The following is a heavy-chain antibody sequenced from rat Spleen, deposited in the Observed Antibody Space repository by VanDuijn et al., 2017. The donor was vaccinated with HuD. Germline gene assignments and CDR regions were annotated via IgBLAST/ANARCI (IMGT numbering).Heavy chain of an antibody. D-gene: IGHD1-4*01. Sequence: EVQLVESGGGLVQPGRSMKLSCAASGFTFSSFAMAWVRQAPTKGLEWVASISYDGGNTYYRDSVKGRFTVSRDNAKTTLYLQMDSLRSEDTATYYCARWTYTRRGIDYWGQGVMVTVSS. CDR3: ARWTYTRRGIDY. CDR1: GFTFSSFA. V-gene: IGHV5-25*01. CDR2: ISYDGGNT. J-gene: IGHJ2*01.